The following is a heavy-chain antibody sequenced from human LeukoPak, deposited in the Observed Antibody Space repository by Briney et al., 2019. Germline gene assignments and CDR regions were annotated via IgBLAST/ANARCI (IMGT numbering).Heavy chain of an antibody. CDR1: GYTFTGYY. Sequence: ASVKVSCKASGYTFTGYYMHWVRQAPGQGLERMGWINPNSGGTNYAQKFQGRATVTRDTSISTAYMELSRLRSDDTAVYYCARDLGMVRGVGWFDPWGQGTLVTVSS. V-gene: IGHV1-2*02. CDR3: ARDLGMVRGVGWFDP. CDR2: INPNSGGT. D-gene: IGHD3-10*01. J-gene: IGHJ5*02.